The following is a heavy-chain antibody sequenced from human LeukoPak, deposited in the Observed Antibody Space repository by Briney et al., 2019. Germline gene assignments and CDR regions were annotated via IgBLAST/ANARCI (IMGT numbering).Heavy chain of an antibody. V-gene: IGHV3-7*01. D-gene: IGHD2-15*01. Sequence: GGSLRLSCAASGFSISTYWMSWVRQAPGKGLEWVANIKQDGSKKYYVDSVKGRFTMSRDNAKNSLYPQMNSLRAEDTALYYCARGYCSGGVCYSIYFDQWGQGTLVTVSP. J-gene: IGHJ4*02. CDR3: ARGYCSGGVCYSIYFDQ. CDR1: GFSISTYW. CDR2: IKQDGSKK.